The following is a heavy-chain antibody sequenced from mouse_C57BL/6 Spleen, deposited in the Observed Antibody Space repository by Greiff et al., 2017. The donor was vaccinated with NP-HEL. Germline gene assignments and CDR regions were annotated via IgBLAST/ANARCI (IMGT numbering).Heavy chain of an antibody. CDR3: ARGPRDYGSRHFDY. J-gene: IGHJ2*01. V-gene: IGHV5-16*01. CDR1: GFTFSDYY. CDR2: INYDGSST. Sequence: EVKLVESEGGLVQPGSSMKLSCTASGFTFSDYYMAWVRPVPEKGLEWVANINYDGSSTYYLDSLKSRFIISRDNAKNILYLQMSSLKSEDTATYYCARGPRDYGSRHFDYWGQGTTLTVSS. D-gene: IGHD1-1*01.